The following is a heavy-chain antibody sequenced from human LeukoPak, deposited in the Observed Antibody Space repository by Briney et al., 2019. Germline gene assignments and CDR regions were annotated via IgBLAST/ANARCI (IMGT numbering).Heavy chain of an antibody. CDR2: INPNSGGT. Sequence: ASVKVSCKASGYTFTGYYMHWVRQAPGQGLEWMGWINPNSGGTNYAQKFQSRVTMTRDTSISTAYMELSRLRSDDTAVYYCARAIVGVEDAFDIWGQGTMVTVSS. CDR3: ARAIVGVEDAFDI. CDR1: GYTFTGYY. J-gene: IGHJ3*02. D-gene: IGHD1-26*01. V-gene: IGHV1-2*02.